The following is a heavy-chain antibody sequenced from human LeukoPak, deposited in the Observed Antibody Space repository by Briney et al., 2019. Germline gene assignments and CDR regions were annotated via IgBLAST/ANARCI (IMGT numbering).Heavy chain of an antibody. CDR3: ARGWAYGYGLGSYPDY. CDR2: LNPSGGNT. Sequence: ASVKVSCKASGYTFIHDHVHWVRQAPGQGLEWMGILNPSGGNTIYAPKFQGRLTMTRDTSTTTVYMELSSLRSEDTAVYYCARGWAYGYGLGSYPDYWGQGTLVTVSS. CDR1: GYTFIHDH. J-gene: IGHJ4*02. V-gene: IGHV1-46*01. D-gene: IGHD3-10*01.